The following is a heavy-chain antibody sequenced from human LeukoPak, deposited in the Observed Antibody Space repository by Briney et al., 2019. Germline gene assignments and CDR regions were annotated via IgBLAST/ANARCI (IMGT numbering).Heavy chain of an antibody. V-gene: IGHV3-23*01. D-gene: IGHD1-26*01. CDR2: IRTGGDST. J-gene: IGHJ4*02. Sequence: GGSLRLSCAASGFTFSNFAMSWVRQAPGKGLEWVSAIRTGGDSTYYADSVEGRFTISRDNSKNTLSLQMNSLRAEDTAVYYCVKDALWEAPHWGQGTLVTVSS. CDR3: VKDALWEAPH. CDR1: GFTFSNFA.